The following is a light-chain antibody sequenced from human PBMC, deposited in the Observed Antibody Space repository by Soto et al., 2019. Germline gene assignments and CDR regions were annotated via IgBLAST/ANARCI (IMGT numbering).Light chain of an antibody. CDR3: QQYGSSPTT. V-gene: IGKV3-20*01. J-gene: IGKJ1*01. Sequence: EIVLTQSPGTLSLSPGERATLSCRASQSVTSNYLAWYQQTPGQAPRLLFFGASIRATGIPDRFSGSGSGTDFTLTISRLEPEDSAVHHCQQYGSSPTTFGQGTKVEIK. CDR2: GAS. CDR1: QSVTSNY.